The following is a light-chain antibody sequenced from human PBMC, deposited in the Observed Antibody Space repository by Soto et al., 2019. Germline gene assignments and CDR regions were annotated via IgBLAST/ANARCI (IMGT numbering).Light chain of an antibody. CDR3: QQYGSSHT. Sequence: EIVLTQSPGTLSLSPGERATLSCRASQSVSSNYLAWYQQKPGQAPRLLIYGPSSRATGIPDRFSGSGSGTDFTLTISRLDPEDFAVYYCQQYGSSHTFGQRTKLEIK. V-gene: IGKV3-20*01. CDR1: QSVSSNY. J-gene: IGKJ1*01. CDR2: GPS.